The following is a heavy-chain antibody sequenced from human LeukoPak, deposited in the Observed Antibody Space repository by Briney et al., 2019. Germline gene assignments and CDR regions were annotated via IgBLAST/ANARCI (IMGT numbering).Heavy chain of an antibody. J-gene: IGHJ4*02. V-gene: IGHV3-7*03. CDR3: AKEGRSLQTY. CDR2: IKEDGTET. D-gene: IGHD5-24*01. CDR1: GFTISTYW. Sequence: GGSLRLSCTASGFTISTYWMSWVRQAPGKGLEWVANIKEDGTETYYVDSVKGRFTISRDNAKNSLYLQMNSLRVEDMAVYYCAKEGRSLQTYWGQGTLVTVSS.